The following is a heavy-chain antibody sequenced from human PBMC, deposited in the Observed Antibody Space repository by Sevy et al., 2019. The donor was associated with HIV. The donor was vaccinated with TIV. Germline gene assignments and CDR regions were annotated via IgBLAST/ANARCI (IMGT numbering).Heavy chain of an antibody. D-gene: IGHD3-22*01. CDR1: GYTLTELS. CDR2: FDPEDAET. V-gene: IGHV1-24*01. J-gene: IGHJ4*02. Sequence: ASVKVSCKVSGYTLTELSMHWVRQVPGKGLEWMGSFDPEDAETIYAQKFQGRVTMTEDTSTDTAYMELSSLRSEDTAVYYCATTKDYYENSGDPFDYWGQGTLVTVSS. CDR3: ATTKDYYENSGDPFDY.